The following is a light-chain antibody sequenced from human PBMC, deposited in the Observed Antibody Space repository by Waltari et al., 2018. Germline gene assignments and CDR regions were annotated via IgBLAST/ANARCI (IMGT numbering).Light chain of an antibody. CDR2: DVT. Sequence: QSALTQPPSASGSPGQSVTISCTGTSSDVGGFNYVSWYQQHPGKAPKLIIFDVTKRPSGVPVRFSGSKSGNTASLAVSGLQSEDEADYYCSSYGGNNNILFGGGTKLSVL. CDR3: SSYGGNNNIL. V-gene: IGLV2-8*01. J-gene: IGLJ2*01. CDR1: SSDVGGFNY.